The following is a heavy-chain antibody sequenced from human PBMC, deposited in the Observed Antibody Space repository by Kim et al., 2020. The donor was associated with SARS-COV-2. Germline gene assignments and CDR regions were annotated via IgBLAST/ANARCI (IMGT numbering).Heavy chain of an antibody. CDR2: IWYDGSNK. D-gene: IGHD2-15*01. J-gene: IGHJ1*01. CDR1: GFTFSSYA. Sequence: GGSLRLSCAASGFTFSSYAMHWVRQAPGKGLEWVAVIWYDGSNKYYADSVKGRFTFTSDNSKRTLYLQLHSLSAEDKAVYDCESDGYCSGDCCYLGYFQ. CDR3: ESDGYCSGDCCYLGYFQ. V-gene: IGHV3-33*01.